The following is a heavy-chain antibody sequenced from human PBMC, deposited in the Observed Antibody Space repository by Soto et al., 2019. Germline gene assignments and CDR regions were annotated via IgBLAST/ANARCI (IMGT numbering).Heavy chain of an antibody. V-gene: IGHV3-7*01. Sequence: PGGSLRLSCAASGFTFSSYWMSWVLQAPGKGLEWVANIKQDGSEKYYVDSVKGRFTISRDNAKNSLYLQMNSLRAEDTAVYYCAREADDYIWGSYRYVERALYYYYMDVWGKGTTVTVSS. J-gene: IGHJ6*03. CDR2: IKQDGSEK. CDR1: GFTFSSYW. D-gene: IGHD3-16*02. CDR3: AREADDYIWGSYRYVERALYYYYMDV.